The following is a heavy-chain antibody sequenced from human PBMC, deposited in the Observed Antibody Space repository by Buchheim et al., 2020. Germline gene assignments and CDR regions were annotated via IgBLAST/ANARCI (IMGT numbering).Heavy chain of an antibody. D-gene: IGHD2-21*01. J-gene: IGHJ6*02. V-gene: IGHV3-33*01. CDR3: ARVGGGVNYGMDV. CDR1: GFTFSSYS. Sequence: QVQLVESGGGVVQPGRSLRLSCVASGFTFSSYSIHWVRQAPGKGLEWVAIIWHDGSNKYYADSVKGRFTISRDNSKNTVYLQMNSLRAEDTALYYCARVGGGVNYGMDVWGQGTT. CDR2: IWHDGSNK.